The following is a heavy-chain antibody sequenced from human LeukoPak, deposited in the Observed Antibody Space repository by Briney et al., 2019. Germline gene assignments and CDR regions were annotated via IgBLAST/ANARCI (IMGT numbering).Heavy chain of an antibody. D-gene: IGHD5-18*01. CDR1: GYSISSGYY. Sequence: SETLSLTCTVSGYSISSGYYWGWIRQPPGKGLEWIGSIYHSGSTYYNPSLKSRVTISVDTSKNQFSLKLSSVTAADTAVYYCASTRGYSYGYGLDWGQGTLVTASS. CDR2: IYHSGST. J-gene: IGHJ4*02. CDR3: ASTRGYSYGYGLD. V-gene: IGHV4-38-2*02.